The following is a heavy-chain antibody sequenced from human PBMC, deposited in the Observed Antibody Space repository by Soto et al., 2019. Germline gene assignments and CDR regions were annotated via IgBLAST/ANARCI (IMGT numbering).Heavy chain of an antibody. CDR2: INSDGSVS. CDR3: ARGDCVGGTCDSLAGSFYYYMYV. J-gene: IGHJ6*03. D-gene: IGHD2-15*01. V-gene: IGHV3-74*01. CDR1: GFTFSNYW. Sequence: EVQLVESGGGLVQPGGSLRLSCAASGFTFSNYWMYWVRQAPGKGLVWVSRINSDGSVSSYADSVKGRLTISRDNVKNTLYLQMDSLRAEDTAVYYCARGDCVGGTCDSLAGSFYYYMYVWGKGTTVTVFS.